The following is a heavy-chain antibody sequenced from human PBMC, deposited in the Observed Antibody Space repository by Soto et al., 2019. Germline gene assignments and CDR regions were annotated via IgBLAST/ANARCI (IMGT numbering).Heavy chain of an antibody. D-gene: IGHD3-3*01. CDR2: ISSNGGST. V-gene: IGHV3-64D*06. CDR1: GFTFSSYA. Sequence: GGSLRLSCSASGFTFSSYAMHWVRQAPGKGLEYVSAISSNGGSTYYADSVKGRFTISRDNSKNTLYLQMSSLRAEDTAVYYCVKFGITIFGVVIVGDYYYGMDVWGQGTTVTVS. CDR3: VKFGITIFGVVIVGDYYYGMDV. J-gene: IGHJ6*02.